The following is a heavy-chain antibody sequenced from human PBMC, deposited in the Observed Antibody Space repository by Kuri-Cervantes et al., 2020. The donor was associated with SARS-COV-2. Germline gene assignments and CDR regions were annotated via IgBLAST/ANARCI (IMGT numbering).Heavy chain of an antibody. Sequence: ASVKVSCKVSGYTLTELSMHWVRQAPGKGLEWMGMVKTNSGNTLYAQFFQGRVTMTRDTSTSTVYMELSSLRSEDTAVYYCARDQGAAAGTGSIGWFDPWGQGTLVTVSS. CDR1: GYTLTELS. D-gene: IGHD6-13*01. CDR3: ARDQGAAAGTGSIGWFDP. CDR2: VKTNSGNT. J-gene: IGHJ5*02. V-gene: IGHV1-24*01.